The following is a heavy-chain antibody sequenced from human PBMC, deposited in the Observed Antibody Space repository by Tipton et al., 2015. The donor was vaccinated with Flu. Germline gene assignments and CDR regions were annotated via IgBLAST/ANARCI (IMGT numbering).Heavy chain of an antibody. Sequence: TLSLTCTVSGGSVSSDVYSWSWIRQLPGKGLEWIGYVFYSGNTYYNPSVRSRVIISIYTSQNLFSLSLSSVTAADTAVYYCARGGGTANDYWGQGTLVTVSS. D-gene: IGHD1-1*01. CDR2: VFYSGNT. V-gene: IGHV4-31*03. CDR1: GGSVSSDVYS. J-gene: IGHJ4*02. CDR3: ARGGGTANDY.